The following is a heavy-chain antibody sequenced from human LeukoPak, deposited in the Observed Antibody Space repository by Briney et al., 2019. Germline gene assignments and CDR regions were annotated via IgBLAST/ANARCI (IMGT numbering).Heavy chain of an antibody. CDR3: ARGLVVPAAFVL. CDR1: GFTFGSYS. Sequence: GGSLRLSCAASGFTFGSYSMNWVRQAPGKGLEWVSSISSSSSYIYYADSVKGRFTISRDNAKNSLYLQMNSLRAEDTAVYYCARGLVVPAAFVLWGQGTLVTVSS. CDR2: ISSSSSYI. V-gene: IGHV3-21*01. J-gene: IGHJ4*02. D-gene: IGHD2-2*01.